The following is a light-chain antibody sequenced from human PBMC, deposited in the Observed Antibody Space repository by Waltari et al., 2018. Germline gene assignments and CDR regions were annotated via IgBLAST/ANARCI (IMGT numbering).Light chain of an antibody. CDR2: GVS. J-gene: IGKJ4*01. CDR1: QIVSNNY. CDR3: HLYGSART. V-gene: IGKV3-20*01. Sequence: NVLTQSPGTLSLSPGERATLSCRASQIVSNNYLAWYQQQPGQPPRLLIYGVSSRATGIPDRFSGSGSGTDFTLTISRLEPEDSAVYFCHLYGSARTFGGGTKVEIK.